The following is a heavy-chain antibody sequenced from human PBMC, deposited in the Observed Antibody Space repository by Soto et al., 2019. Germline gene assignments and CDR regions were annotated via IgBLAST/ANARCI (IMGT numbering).Heavy chain of an antibody. V-gene: IGHV4-59*13. J-gene: IGHJ3*01. CDR1: GNSISSYF. CDR2: IYDSGDT. D-gene: IGHD2-2*01. Sequence: QLQLQESGPGLVKPSETLSLTCNVSGNSISSYFRSWIRQTPGKGLEWIGFIYDSGDTKYNPSLESRATISLDTSKSQCSLKVRAVTAADTAMYYCVSSRSAIYGDAFDVWGRGSMVTVSS. CDR3: VSSRSAIYGDAFDV.